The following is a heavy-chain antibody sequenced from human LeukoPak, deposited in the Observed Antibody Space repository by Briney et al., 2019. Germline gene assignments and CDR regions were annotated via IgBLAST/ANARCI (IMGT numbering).Heavy chain of an antibody. D-gene: IGHD2-15*01. V-gene: IGHV1-46*01. CDR1: GYTFTSYY. CDR3: ARFGRFCSGGSCYSHHYYGMDV. CDR2: INPSGGST. Sequence: ASVKVSCKASGYTFTSYYMHWVRQAPGQGLEWMGIINPSGGSTSYAQMFQGRVTMTRDTSTSTVYMELSSLRSEDTAVYYCARFGRFCSGGSCYSHHYYGMDVWGQGTTVTVSS. J-gene: IGHJ6*02.